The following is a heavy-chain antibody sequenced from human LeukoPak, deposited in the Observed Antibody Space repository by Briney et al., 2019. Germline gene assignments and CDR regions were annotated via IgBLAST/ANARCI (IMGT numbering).Heavy chain of an antibody. CDR2: ISYDGSNK. CDR1: GFTFSSYG. D-gene: IGHD3-22*01. J-gene: IGHJ4*02. Sequence: PGGSLRLSRAASGFTFSSYGMHWVRQAPGKGLEWVAVISYDGSNKYYADSVKGRFTISRDNAKNSLYLQMNSLRAEDTAVYYCARGDYYDSSGHSFDYWGQGTLVTVSS. CDR3: ARGDYYDSSGHSFDY. V-gene: IGHV3-30*03.